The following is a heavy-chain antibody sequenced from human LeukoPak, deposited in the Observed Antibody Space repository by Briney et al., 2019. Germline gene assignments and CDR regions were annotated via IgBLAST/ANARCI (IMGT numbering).Heavy chain of an antibody. J-gene: IGHJ4*02. V-gene: IGHV1-46*01. CDR2: INPSGGST. Sequence: VASVKVSCKASGYTFTSCYMHWVRQAPGQGLEWMGIINPSGGSTSYAQKFQGRVTMTRDTSTSTVYMELSSLRSEDTAVYYCARTAEKWLTLIGGLDYWGQGTLVTVSS. CDR3: ARTAEKWLTLIGGLDY. D-gene: IGHD3-22*01. CDR1: GYTFTSCY.